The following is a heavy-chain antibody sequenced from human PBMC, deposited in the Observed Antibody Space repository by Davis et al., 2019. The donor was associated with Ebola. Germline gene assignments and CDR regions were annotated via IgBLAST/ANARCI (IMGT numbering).Heavy chain of an antibody. CDR1: GYTFTSYD. J-gene: IGHJ6*02. CDR3: ARVKEFTDYGMDV. D-gene: IGHD3-10*01. Sequence: ASVKVSCKASGYTFTSYDINWVRQAPGQGLEWMGWINPNSGGTNYAQKFQGWVTMTRDTSISTAYMELSRLRSDDTAVYYCARVKEFTDYGMDVWGQGTTVTVSS. V-gene: IGHV1-2*04. CDR2: INPNSGGT.